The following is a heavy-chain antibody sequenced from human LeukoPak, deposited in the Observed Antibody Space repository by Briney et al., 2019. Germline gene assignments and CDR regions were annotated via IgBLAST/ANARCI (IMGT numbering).Heavy chain of an antibody. D-gene: IGHD5-18*01. CDR1: GGTFSSYA. V-gene: IGHV1-69*05. Sequence: ASVKVSCKASGGTFSSYAISWVRQAPGQGLEWMGGIIPIFGTANYAQKFQGRVTITTDESTSTAYMELSSLRSEDTAVYYCAREKDTAMAPGYYYMDVWGKGTTVTVSS. CDR2: IIPIFGTA. CDR3: AREKDTAMAPGYYYMDV. J-gene: IGHJ6*03.